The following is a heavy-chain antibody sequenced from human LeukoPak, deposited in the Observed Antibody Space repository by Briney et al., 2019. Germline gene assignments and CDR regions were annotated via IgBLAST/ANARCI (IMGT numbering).Heavy chain of an antibody. J-gene: IGHJ4*02. D-gene: IGHD3-22*01. CDR1: GYTFTGYY. CDR3: ARAYDSSGYYYGY. CDR2: INPNSGGT. Sequence: ASVKVSCKASGYTFTGYYMHWARQAPGQGLEWMGWINPNSGGTNYAQKFQGRVTMTRDTSISTAYMELSRLRSDDTAVYYCARAYDSSGYYYGYWGQGTLVTVSS. V-gene: IGHV1-2*02.